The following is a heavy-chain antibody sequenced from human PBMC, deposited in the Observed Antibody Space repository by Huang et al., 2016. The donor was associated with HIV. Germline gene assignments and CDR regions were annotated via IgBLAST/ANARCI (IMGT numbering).Heavy chain of an antibody. CDR3: ARLPGSITMIRGVITDPY. CDR1: GGSIRSDNYY. V-gene: IGHV4-39*01. CDR2: IYYSGGT. J-gene: IGHJ4*02. D-gene: IGHD3-10*01. Sequence: QLQLQESGPGLVKPSETLSLTCTVSGGSIRSDNYYWGWIRQPPGKGLEWIGSIYYSGGTYYNPSLKSRVTRTVEPSKNQFSLKMRSVTAADTAVYYCARLPGSITMIRGVITDPYWGQGTLVTVSS.